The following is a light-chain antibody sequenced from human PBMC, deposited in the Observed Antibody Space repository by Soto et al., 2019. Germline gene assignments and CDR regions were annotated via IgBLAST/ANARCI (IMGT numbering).Light chain of an antibody. CDR2: ANN. CDR1: SSNIGAGYD. J-gene: IGLJ2*01. V-gene: IGLV1-40*01. Sequence: QSVLTQPPSVSGAPGQRVTISCTGNSSNIGAGYDVQWYQQFPGTAPKLLMYANNNRPSGVPDRFSGSKSGTSASLAITGLQAEDEADYSCQSYDSSLSGSVFGGGTKLTVL. CDR3: QSYDSSLSGSV.